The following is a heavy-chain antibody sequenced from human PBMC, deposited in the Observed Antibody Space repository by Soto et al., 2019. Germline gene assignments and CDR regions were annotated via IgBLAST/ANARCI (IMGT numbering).Heavy chain of an antibody. Sequence: SETLSLTCAVYGGSFSGYYWSWIRQPPGKGLEWIGEINHSGSTNYXPSLKXRVTISVDTSKNQFSLKLSSVTAADKAVYYCARTGGSGSYFALYYYYGMDVWGQGTTVTVSS. CDR3: ARTGGSGSYFALYYYYGMDV. CDR2: INHSGST. J-gene: IGHJ6*02. D-gene: IGHD3-10*01. CDR1: GGSFSGYY. V-gene: IGHV4-34*01.